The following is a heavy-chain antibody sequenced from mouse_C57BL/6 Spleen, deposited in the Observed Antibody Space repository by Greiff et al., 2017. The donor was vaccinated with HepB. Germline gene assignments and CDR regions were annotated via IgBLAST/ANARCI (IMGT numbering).Heavy chain of an antibody. Sequence: QVQLQQSGPELVKPGASVKISCKASGYAFSSSWMNWVKQRPGKGLEWIGRIYPGDGDTNYNGKFKGKATLTADKSSSTAYMQLSSLTSEDSAVYFCARGCDYYGSSYEFAYWGQGTLVTVSA. D-gene: IGHD1-1*01. CDR3: ARGCDYYGSSYEFAY. J-gene: IGHJ3*01. V-gene: IGHV1-82*01. CDR1: GYAFSSSW. CDR2: IYPGDGDT.